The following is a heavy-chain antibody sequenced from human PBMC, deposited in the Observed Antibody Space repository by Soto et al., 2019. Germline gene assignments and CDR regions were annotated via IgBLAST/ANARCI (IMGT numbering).Heavy chain of an antibody. CDR3: ARDPPYCPGGNCYRFFDY. CDR2: IGGSGDSA. J-gene: IGHJ4*02. V-gene: IGHV3-23*01. Sequence: PGGSLRLSCAASGFTFSSYAMSWVRQAPGKGLEWVSAIGGSGDSAYYADSVKGRFIISRDDSKNTLYLHMNSLRAEDTAVYYSARDPPYCPGGNCYRFFDYGGQETLVTVPS. D-gene: IGHD2-15*01. CDR1: GFTFSSYA.